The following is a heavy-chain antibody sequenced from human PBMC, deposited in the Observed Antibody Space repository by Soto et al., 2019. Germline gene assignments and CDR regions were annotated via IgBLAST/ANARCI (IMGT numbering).Heavy chain of an antibody. CDR2: IWYDGSNK. D-gene: IGHD5-18*01. V-gene: IGHV3-33*01. CDR3: ARGRIQLWLPPFDY. J-gene: IGHJ4*02. Sequence: XESLRLSCAASGFTFSSYGMHGVRQAPGKGLEWVAVIWYDGSNKYYADSVKGRFTISRDNSKNTLYLQMNSLRAEDTAVYYCARGRIQLWLPPFDYWGQGTLVTVSS. CDR1: GFTFSSYG.